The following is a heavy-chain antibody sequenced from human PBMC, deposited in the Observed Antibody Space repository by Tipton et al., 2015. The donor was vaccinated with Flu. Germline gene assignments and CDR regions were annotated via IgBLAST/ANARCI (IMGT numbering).Heavy chain of an antibody. Sequence: TLSLTCTVSSGSIRSTNYFCAWIRQPPGKRLELIGSIYPSGTTYYNPSLKSRVAMSVDTSTNQFSLKLSSVTAADTSVYYCARLSFYDVDLKNFYFDYWGQGTLVTVSS. CDR3: ARLSFYDVDLKNFYFDY. V-gene: IGHV4-39*01. D-gene: IGHD3-16*01. J-gene: IGHJ4*02. CDR2: IYPSGTT. CDR1: SGSIRSTNYF.